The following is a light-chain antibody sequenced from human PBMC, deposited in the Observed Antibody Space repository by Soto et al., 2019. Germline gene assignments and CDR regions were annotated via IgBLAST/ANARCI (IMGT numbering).Light chain of an antibody. CDR1: QSVSSSY. Sequence: EIVLTQSPGTLSLSPGERATLSCRASQSVSSSYLAWYQQKPGQAPSLLLYGASSTATAIPDRFSGSGSGAEFSLAIKRLEPEDIVAYYSQQYGSRPRYTFGEGTKLEIK. CDR3: QQYGSRPRYT. V-gene: IGKV3-20*01. J-gene: IGKJ2*01. CDR2: GAS.